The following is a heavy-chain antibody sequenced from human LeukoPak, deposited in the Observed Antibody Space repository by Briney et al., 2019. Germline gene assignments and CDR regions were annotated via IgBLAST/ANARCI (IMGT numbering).Heavy chain of an antibody. V-gene: IGHV6-1*01. CDR2: TYYRSKWYN. D-gene: IGHD2-2*01. CDR3: AREYANGGGLVDY. Sequence: SQTLSLTCAISGDSVSSNSAAWNWIRQSPSKGFKWLGRTYYRSKWYNDYAVSVKSRITINPDTSKNQFSLQLNSVTPEDTAVYYCAREYANGGGLVDYWGQGTLVTVSS. CDR1: GDSVSSNSAA. J-gene: IGHJ4*02.